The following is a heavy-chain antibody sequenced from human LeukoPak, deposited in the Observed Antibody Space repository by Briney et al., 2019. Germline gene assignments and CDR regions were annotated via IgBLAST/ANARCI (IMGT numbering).Heavy chain of an antibody. J-gene: IGHJ5*02. CDR1: GGTFSSYA. D-gene: IGHD3-22*01. CDR3: AREAYYDSSGYTS. CDR2: IIPIFGTA. V-gene: IGHV1-69*05. Sequence: ASVKVSCKASGGTFSSYAISWVRQAPGQGLEWMGGIIPIFGTANYAQKLQGRVTMTTDTSTSTAYMELRSLRSDDTAVYYCAREAYYDSSGYTSWGQGTLVTVSS.